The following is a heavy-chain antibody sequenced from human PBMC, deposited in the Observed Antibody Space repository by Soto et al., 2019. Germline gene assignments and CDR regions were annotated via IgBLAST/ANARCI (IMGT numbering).Heavy chain of an antibody. Sequence: PGGSLRLSCAASGLTFSDYYMSWIRQAPGKGLEWVSYITSSGGYTKYADSVKGRFTISRDNAKNSLYLQMNSLRVEDTAVYYCARELDGIDVWGQGTTVTVSS. CDR1: GLTFSDYY. V-gene: IGHV3-11*05. CDR3: ARELDGIDV. CDR2: ITSSGGYT. J-gene: IGHJ6*02.